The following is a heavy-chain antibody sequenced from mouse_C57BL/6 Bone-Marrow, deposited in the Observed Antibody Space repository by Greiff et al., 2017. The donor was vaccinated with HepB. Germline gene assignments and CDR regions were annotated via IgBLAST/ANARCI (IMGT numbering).Heavy chain of an antibody. CDR1: GYTFTSYW. J-gene: IGHJ4*01. Sequence: VQLQQSGAELVKPGASVKLSCKASGYTFTSYWMHWVKQRPGQGLEWIGMIHPNSGSTNYNEKFKSKATLTVDKSSSTAYMQLSSLTSEDSAVYYCARRRKLCPWTMDYWGQGTSVTVSS. D-gene: IGHD1-1*02. V-gene: IGHV1-64*01. CDR2: IHPNSGST. CDR3: ARRRKLCPWTMDY.